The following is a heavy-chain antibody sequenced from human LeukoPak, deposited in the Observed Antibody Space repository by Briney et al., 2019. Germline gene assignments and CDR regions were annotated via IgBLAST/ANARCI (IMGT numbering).Heavy chain of an antibody. CDR3: ARDRPYSGYDSHWFDP. V-gene: IGHV1-2*02. CDR1: GYTFTGYY. Sequence: ASVKVSCKASGYTFTGYYMHWVRQAPGQGLEWMGWINPNSGGTNYARKFQGRVTMTRDTSISTAYMELSRLRSDDTAVYYCARDRPYSGYDSHWFDPWGQGTLVTVSS. CDR2: INPNSGGT. J-gene: IGHJ5*02. D-gene: IGHD5-12*01.